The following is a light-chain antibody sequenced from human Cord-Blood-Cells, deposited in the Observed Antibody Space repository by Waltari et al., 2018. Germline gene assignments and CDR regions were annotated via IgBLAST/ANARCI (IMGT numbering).Light chain of an antibody. CDR1: SSDVGGYTY. V-gene: IGLV2-11*01. CDR3: CSYAGSYTFVV. CDR2: DVS. J-gene: IGLJ2*01. Sequence: QSALTPPRSVSGSPGQSVTISCTGTSSDVGGYTYVSLSQQHPGKAHKLMIYDVSKRPSGVPDHFPGSKSGNTASLTISGLQAEDEADYYCCSYAGSYTFVVFGGGTKLTVL.